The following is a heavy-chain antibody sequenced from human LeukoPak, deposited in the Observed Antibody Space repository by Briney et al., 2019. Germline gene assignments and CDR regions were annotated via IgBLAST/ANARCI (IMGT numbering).Heavy chain of an antibody. CDR3: ARHAGYYGLDV. V-gene: IGHV4-39*01. J-gene: IGHJ6*02. Sequence: PSETLSLTCTVSGGSISRSSYYWGWIRQPPGKGLEWIVSIYYSGSSYYNPSLNSRITISVDTSKNQFSLKLSSVTAADTAVYYCARHAGYYGLDVWGQGTTVTVSS. CDR2: IYYSGSS. CDR1: GGSISRSSYY.